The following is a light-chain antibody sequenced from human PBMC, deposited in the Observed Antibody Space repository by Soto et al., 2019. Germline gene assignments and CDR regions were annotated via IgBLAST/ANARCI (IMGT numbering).Light chain of an antibody. CDR2: AAA. CDR1: QGISSY. V-gene: IGKV1-9*01. J-gene: IGKJ4*01. CDR3: QQLNTYPPT. Sequence: DIQLTQSPSFLSASVGDRVTITCRASQGISSYFAWSQQKPGKAPKLLIYAAATLKSGVPSRFSGSGSGTEFTLTISSLQPEDFATYYCQQLNTYPPTCGGGTKLDIK.